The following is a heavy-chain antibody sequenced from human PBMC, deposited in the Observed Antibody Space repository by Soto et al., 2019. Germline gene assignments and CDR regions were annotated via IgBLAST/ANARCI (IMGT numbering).Heavy chain of an antibody. CDR1: GFTFSSYA. V-gene: IGHV3-23*01. CDR2: ISGSGGST. D-gene: IGHD3-10*01. Sequence: GGSLRLSCAASGFTFSSYAMSWVRQAPGKGLEWVSAISGSGGSTYYADSVKGRFTISRDNSKNTLYLQMNSLRAADTAVYYCARAEDGSGRYHDAFDIWGQGTMVTVSS. J-gene: IGHJ3*02. CDR3: ARAEDGSGRYHDAFDI.